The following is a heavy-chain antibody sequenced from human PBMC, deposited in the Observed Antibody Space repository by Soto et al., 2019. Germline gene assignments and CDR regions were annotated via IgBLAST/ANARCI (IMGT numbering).Heavy chain of an antibody. CDR2: IKSKIDGGTT. CDR3: TTVIAQHGIFIPY. D-gene: IGHD2-21*01. V-gene: IGHV3-15*01. Sequence: EVQLVESGGGLVNPGGSLRLSCAVSGFTFSSAWMTWVRQAPGKGLEWVGRIKSKIDGGTTDYAAPVKGRFAVSRDDSKNAVYLQINSLKTDDTAVYYCTTVIAQHGIFIPYLGQGTLVTVSS. J-gene: IGHJ4*02. CDR1: GFTFSSAW.